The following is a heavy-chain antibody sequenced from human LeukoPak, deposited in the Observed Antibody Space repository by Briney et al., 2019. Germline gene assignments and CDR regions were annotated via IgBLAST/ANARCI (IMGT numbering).Heavy chain of an antibody. CDR3: AKDAQIYSTYDWRWFDP. V-gene: IGHV3-30-3*01. Sequence: GGSLRLSCAASGFSFSTYAMHWVRQAPGKGLECVAVISYDGGKKYYADSVKGRFTISRDNSKNTLYLQMNSLRAEDTAVYYCAKDAQIYSTYDWRWFDPWGQGTLVTVSS. J-gene: IGHJ5*02. D-gene: IGHD4-11*01. CDR1: GFSFSTYA. CDR2: ISYDGGKK.